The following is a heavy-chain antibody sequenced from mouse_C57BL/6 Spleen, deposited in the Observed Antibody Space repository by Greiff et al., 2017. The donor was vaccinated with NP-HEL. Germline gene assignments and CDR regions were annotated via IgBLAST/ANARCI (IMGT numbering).Heavy chain of an antibody. CDR2: ISSGSSTI. Sequence: EVQLQESGGGLVKPGGSLKLSCAASGFTFSDYGMHWVRQAPEKGLEWVAYISSGSSTIYYADTVKGRFTISRDNAKTTLFLQMTSLRSEDTAMYYCARRDYDHYAMDYWGQGTSVTVSS. CDR1: GFTFSDYG. D-gene: IGHD2-4*01. V-gene: IGHV5-17*01. CDR3: ARRDYDHYAMDY. J-gene: IGHJ4*01.